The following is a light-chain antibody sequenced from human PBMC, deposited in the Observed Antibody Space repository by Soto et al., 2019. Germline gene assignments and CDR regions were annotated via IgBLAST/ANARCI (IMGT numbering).Light chain of an antibody. J-gene: IGKJ5*01. V-gene: IGKV3-20*01. Sequence: EIVMTQSPVTLSVSPGERATLYCKASQRISSNLAWYQQKPGQPPRLLIYGASSRATGIPDRFSGSGSGTDFTLTISRLEPEDFALYYCQHYVERSPITFGQGTRLEIK. CDR3: QHYVERSPIT. CDR1: QRISSN. CDR2: GAS.